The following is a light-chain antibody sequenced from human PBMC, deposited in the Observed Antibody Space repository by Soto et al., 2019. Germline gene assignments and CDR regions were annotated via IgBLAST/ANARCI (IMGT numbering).Light chain of an antibody. Sequence: DIQMTQSPSSVSASVGDRVTITCRASPDLTYWLAWYQQRPGKAPKCLIYAASILQSGVPSRFSGSGFGTNFTLTITSLQPEDSATYFCQQAKSFPLTFGQGTRLEIK. CDR1: PDLTYW. J-gene: IGKJ5*01. V-gene: IGKV1-12*01. CDR3: QQAKSFPLT. CDR2: AAS.